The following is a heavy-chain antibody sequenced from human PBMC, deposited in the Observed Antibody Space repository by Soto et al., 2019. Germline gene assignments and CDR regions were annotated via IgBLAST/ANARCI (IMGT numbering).Heavy chain of an antibody. CDR3: ARGGGYHCFDF. J-gene: IGHJ4*02. Sequence: SETLSLTCTVSGVTMSNGGYSWSRMRPWPGLGRDWLGYITHLETSSSYPSFKSGLSSSIDKTRNHLSLSLITMTAADKAAYYCARGGGYHCFDFWGQGIQVTVSS. V-gene: IGHV4-30-2*06. CDR2: ITHLETS. D-gene: IGHD2-15*01. CDR1: GVTMSNGGYS.